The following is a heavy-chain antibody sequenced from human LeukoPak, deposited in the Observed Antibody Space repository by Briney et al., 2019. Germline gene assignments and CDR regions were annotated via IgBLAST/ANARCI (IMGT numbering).Heavy chain of an antibody. V-gene: IGHV3-48*01. Sequence: PGGSLRLSCAASGFTFSSYAMNWVRQAPGRGLEWVSYIGPSGTSIYYADSVKGRFTISRDSARTSLYLQMNSLRAEDTAVYYCVRYDSSGFDIWGQGTMVTVSS. CDR2: IGPSGTSI. CDR1: GFTFSSYA. J-gene: IGHJ3*02. CDR3: VRYDSSGFDI. D-gene: IGHD3-22*01.